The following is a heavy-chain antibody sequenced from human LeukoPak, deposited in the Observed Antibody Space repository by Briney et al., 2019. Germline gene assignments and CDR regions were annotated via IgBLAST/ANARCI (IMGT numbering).Heavy chain of an antibody. Sequence: PGGSLRLSCGASGFSYSSYWMSWVRQAPGKGLEWVANIKEDGSEKYYVDSVKGRFTISRDNAKNSLHLQKNSLRGEDTAVYYCAGEYSWGQGTLVTVSS. J-gene: IGHJ4*02. CDR2: IKEDGSEK. CDR1: GFSYSSYW. CDR3: AGEYS. V-gene: IGHV3-7*01.